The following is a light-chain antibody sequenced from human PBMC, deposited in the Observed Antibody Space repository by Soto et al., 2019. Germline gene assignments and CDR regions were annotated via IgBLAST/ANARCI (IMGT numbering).Light chain of an antibody. Sequence: DIQMTQSPSSLSASVGDRVTITCRASQSISSYLNWYQQKLGKAPKLLIYAASSLQSGVPSRFSGSGSGTDFTLTISSLQPEDFATYYCQHSETFGQGTKVDIK. CDR3: QHSET. J-gene: IGKJ1*01. V-gene: IGKV1-39*01. CDR2: AAS. CDR1: QSISSY.